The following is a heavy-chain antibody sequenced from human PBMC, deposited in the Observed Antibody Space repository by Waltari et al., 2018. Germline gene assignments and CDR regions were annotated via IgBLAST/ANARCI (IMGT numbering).Heavy chain of an antibody. CDR3: ARHLRGYSYGIFDS. D-gene: IGHD5-18*01. CDR2: VYNRGST. J-gene: IGHJ4*02. V-gene: IGHV4-39*01. Sequence: QLQLQESGPGLVKPSETLPLTCSDSHGSISSNTYYWGWIRRPPGKGLEWIGSVYNRGSTYFAPSLKSRVTILVDTSRNQLSLKVKSVTAADTAVYYCARHLRGYSYGIFDSWGQGILVTVSS. CDR1: HGSISSNTYY.